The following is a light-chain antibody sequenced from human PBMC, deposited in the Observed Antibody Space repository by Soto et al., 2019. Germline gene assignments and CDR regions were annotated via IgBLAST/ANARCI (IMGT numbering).Light chain of an antibody. V-gene: IGKV1-9*01. CDR2: AAS. CDR3: QPKGA. CDR1: QGISSY. Sequence: DIQLTQSPSFLSASVGDRVTITCRASQGISSYLAWYQQKPGKAPKLLIYAASTLQSGVPSRFSGSGSGTEFTLTISSLQPEDFATYYCQPKGAFGPGTKVDIK. J-gene: IGKJ3*01.